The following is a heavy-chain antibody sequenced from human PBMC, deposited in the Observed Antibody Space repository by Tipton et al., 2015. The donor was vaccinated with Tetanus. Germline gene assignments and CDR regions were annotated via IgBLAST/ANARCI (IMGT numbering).Heavy chain of an antibody. Sequence: SLRLSCAASGFTFSSYSMNWVRQAPGKGLEWVSSISSSSSYIYYADSVKGRFTISRDNAKNSLYLQMNSLRAEDTAVYYCARDQLGSMVRAWFDPWGQGTLVTVSS. CDR2: ISSSSSYI. V-gene: IGHV3-21*01. CDR1: GFTFSSYS. J-gene: IGHJ5*02. D-gene: IGHD3-10*01. CDR3: ARDQLGSMVRAWFDP.